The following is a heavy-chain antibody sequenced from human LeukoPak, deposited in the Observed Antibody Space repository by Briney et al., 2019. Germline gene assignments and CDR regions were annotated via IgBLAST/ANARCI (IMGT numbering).Heavy chain of an antibody. D-gene: IGHD3-10*01. CDR1: GYTFTSYA. CDR3: AREDYYGSGSFSDWFDP. V-gene: IGHV1-3*01. J-gene: IGHJ5*02. CDR2: INAGNGNT. Sequence: ASVKVSCKASGYTFTSYAMHWVRQAPGQRLEWMGWINAGNGNTKYSQKFQGRITMTWNTSISTAYMELSSLRSEDTAIYYCAREDYYGSGSFSDWFDPWGQGTLVTVSS.